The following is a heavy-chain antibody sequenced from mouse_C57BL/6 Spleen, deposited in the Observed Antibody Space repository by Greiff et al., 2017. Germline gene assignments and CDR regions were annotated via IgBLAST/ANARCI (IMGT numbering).Heavy chain of an antibody. Sequence: EVKLMESGEGLVKPGGSLKLSCAASGFTFSSYAMSWVRQTPEKRLEWVAYISSGGDYIYYADTVKGRFTISRDNARNTLYLQMSSLKSEDTAMYYCTRDLLWYPLYYAMDYWGQGTSVTVSS. CDR1: GFTFSSYA. D-gene: IGHD2-1*01. CDR3: TRDLLWYPLYYAMDY. CDR2: ISSGGDYI. J-gene: IGHJ4*01. V-gene: IGHV5-9-1*02.